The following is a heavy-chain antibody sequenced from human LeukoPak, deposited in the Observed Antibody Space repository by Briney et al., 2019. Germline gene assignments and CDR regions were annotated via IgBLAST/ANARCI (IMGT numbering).Heavy chain of an antibody. D-gene: IGHD3-22*01. Sequence: TSETLSLTCTISGDSISSSSYYWGWIRQPPGKGLEWIGDIYYRGSTYYNPSLKSRVSISIDTSNNQFSLTLNSVTAADTALYSCARRRYYDSTGYLDWGQGTLVTVSS. CDR1: GDSISSSSYY. CDR2: IYYRGST. CDR3: ARRRYYDSTGYLD. V-gene: IGHV4-39*01. J-gene: IGHJ1*01.